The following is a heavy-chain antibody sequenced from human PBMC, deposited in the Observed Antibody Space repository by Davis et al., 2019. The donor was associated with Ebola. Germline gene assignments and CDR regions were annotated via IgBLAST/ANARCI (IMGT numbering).Heavy chain of an antibody. Sequence: PSETLSLTCTVSGGSISSYYWSWIRQPAGKGLEWIGRIYTSGSTNYNPSLKSRVTMSVDTSKNQFSLKLSSVTAADTAVYYCARSPGYCSGGSCYSAYYYYYGMDVWGQGTTVTVSS. D-gene: IGHD2-15*01. CDR1: GGSISSYY. J-gene: IGHJ6*02. CDR3: ARSPGYCSGGSCYSAYYYYYGMDV. CDR2: IYTSGST. V-gene: IGHV4-4*07.